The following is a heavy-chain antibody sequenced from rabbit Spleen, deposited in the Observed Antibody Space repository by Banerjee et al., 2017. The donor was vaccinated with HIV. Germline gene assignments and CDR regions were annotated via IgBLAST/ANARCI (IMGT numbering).Heavy chain of an antibody. D-gene: IGHD1-1*01. V-gene: IGHV1S40*01. J-gene: IGHJ4*01. CDR1: GFSLTYNYM. CDR2: VFTGNVKT. CDR3: ARDADSGDYIDVYFDL. Sequence: QSLEESGGGLVKPGASLTLTCKASGFSLTYNYMMCWVRLAPGKGLEWIGCVFTGNVKTYYASWAKGRFTISKTSSTTVTLQMTSLTVADTATYFCARDADSGDYIDVYFDLWGQGTLVTVS.